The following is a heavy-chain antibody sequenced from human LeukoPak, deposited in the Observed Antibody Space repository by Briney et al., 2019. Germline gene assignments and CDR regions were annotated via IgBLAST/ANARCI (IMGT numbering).Heavy chain of an antibody. CDR3: ARRQDSSSWYSLGY. CDR2: ISGSGGST. CDR1: GLTFSSYA. D-gene: IGHD6-13*01. J-gene: IGHJ4*02. V-gene: IGHV3-23*01. Sequence: GGSLRLSCAASGLTFSSYAMSWVRQAPGKGLEWVSAISGSGGSTYYADSVKGRFTISRDNSKNTLYLQMNSLRAEDTAVYYCARRQDSSSWYSLGYWGQGTLVTVSS.